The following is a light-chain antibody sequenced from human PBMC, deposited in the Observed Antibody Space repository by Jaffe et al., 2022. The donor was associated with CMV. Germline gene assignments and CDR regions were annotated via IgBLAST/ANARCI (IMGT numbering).Light chain of an antibody. J-gene: IGKJ2*01. CDR3: QQYGNSQYT. CDR1: QSVRSTY. CDR2: GAS. Sequence: EIVLTQSPATLSLSPGDRATLSCRSSQSVRSTYLAWYQQKPGQAPRLLIYGASSRAIGIPDRVRGSGSGTEFTLTISRLEPEDFAVYYCQQYGNSQYTFGQGTKLEIK. V-gene: IGKV3-20*01.